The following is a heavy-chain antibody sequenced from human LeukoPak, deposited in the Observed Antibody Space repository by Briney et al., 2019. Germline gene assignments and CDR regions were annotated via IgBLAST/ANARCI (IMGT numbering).Heavy chain of an antibody. D-gene: IGHD6-13*01. CDR3: ARTGYSSSWGDFNYYYYMDV. V-gene: IGHV1-46*01. J-gene: IGHJ6*03. CDR2: INPSGGST. Sequence: ASVKVSCKASGYTFTGYYMHWVRQAPGQGLEWMGIINPSGGSTSYAQKFQGRVTITRNTSISTAYMELSSLRSEDTAVYYCARTGYSSSWGDFNYYYYMDVWGKGTTVTVSS. CDR1: GYTFTGYY.